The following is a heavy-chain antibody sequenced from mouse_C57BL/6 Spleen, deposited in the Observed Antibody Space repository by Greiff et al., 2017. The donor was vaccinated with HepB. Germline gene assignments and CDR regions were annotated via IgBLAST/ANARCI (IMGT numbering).Heavy chain of an antibody. CDR1: GYTFTDYY. Sequence: QVQLKESGAELVRPGASVKLSCKASGYTFTDYYINWVKQRPGQGLEWIARIYPGSGNTYYNEKFKGKATLTAEKSSSTAYMQLSSLTSEDSAVYFCAIYYGNYGNFDYWGQGTTLTVSS. J-gene: IGHJ2*01. CDR3: AIYYGNYGNFDY. CDR2: IYPGSGNT. V-gene: IGHV1-76*01. D-gene: IGHD2-1*01.